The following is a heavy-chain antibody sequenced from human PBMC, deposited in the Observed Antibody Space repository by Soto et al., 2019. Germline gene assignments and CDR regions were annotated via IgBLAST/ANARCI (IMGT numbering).Heavy chain of an antibody. Sequence: ETLSLTCTVAGGSISGFYWSWVRQPAGKGLEWIGRIYSSGATKYNPSLRNRVTMSVDTSTDQYSLNLASMTAADTAVYFCARGPFCGNDCYFDVWGQGTQVTVSS. D-gene: IGHD2-21*02. CDR2: IYSSGAT. V-gene: IGHV4-4*07. J-gene: IGHJ4*02. CDR1: GGSISGFY. CDR3: ARGPFCGNDCYFDV.